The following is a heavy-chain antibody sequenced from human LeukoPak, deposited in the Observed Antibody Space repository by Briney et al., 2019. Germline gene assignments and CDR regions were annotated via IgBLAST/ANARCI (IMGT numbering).Heavy chain of an antibody. CDR1: GGSFSGYY. Sequence: PSETLSLTCAVYGGSFSGYYWSWIRQPPGKGLEWIGEINHSGSTNYNPSLKSRVTISVDTSKNQFSLKLSSVTAADTAVYYCARVFLSYGYVFWFDPWGQGTLVTVSS. J-gene: IGHJ5*02. D-gene: IGHD5-18*01. CDR2: INHSGST. CDR3: ARVFLSYGYVFWFDP. V-gene: IGHV4-34*01.